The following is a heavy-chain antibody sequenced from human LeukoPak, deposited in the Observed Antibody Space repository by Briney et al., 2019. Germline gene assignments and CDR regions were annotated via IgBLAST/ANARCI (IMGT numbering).Heavy chain of an antibody. J-gene: IGHJ5*02. CDR1: GYIFTSAD. CDR2: INPSTGKT. V-gene: IGHV1-8*03. CDR3: ARVSGDYLYVPYDP. D-gene: IGHD3-22*01. Sequence: ASVKVSCKTSGYIFTSADINWVRQATGQGLEWMGYINPSTGKTGYAQKFQGRVTFTRNTAISTAYLELSSLTSEDTAVYYCARVSGDYLYVPYDPWGQGTLVTVSS.